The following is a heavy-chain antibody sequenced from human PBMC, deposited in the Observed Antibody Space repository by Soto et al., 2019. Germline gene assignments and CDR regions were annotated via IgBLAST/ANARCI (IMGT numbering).Heavy chain of an antibody. CDR1: GYTFTSYY. CDR2: INPSGGST. CDR3: ARDRGITIFGVPKPPLGMDV. J-gene: IGHJ6*02. Sequence: QVQLVQSGAEVKKPGASVKVSCKASGYTFTSYYMHWVRQAPGQGLEWMGIINPSGGSTSYAQKFQGRVTMTRDTSTSTVYMELSSLRSEDTAVYYCARDRGITIFGVPKPPLGMDVWGQGTTVTVSS. V-gene: IGHV1-46*01. D-gene: IGHD3-3*01.